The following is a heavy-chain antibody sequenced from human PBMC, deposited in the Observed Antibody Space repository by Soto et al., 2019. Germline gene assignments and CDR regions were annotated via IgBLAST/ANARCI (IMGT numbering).Heavy chain of an antibody. CDR2: IYHSGST. Sequence: SETLPLTCAVSGGSISSSNWWSWVRQPPGKGLEWIGEIYHSGSTNYNPSLKSRVTISVDKSKNQFSLKLSSVTAADTAVYYCARDMFLWELLGNNWFDPWGQGTLVTVSS. V-gene: IGHV4-4*02. CDR1: GGSISSSNW. J-gene: IGHJ5*02. D-gene: IGHD1-26*01. CDR3: ARDMFLWELLGNNWFDP.